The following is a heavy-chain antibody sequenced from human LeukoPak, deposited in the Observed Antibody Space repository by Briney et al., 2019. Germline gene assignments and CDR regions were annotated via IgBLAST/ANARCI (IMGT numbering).Heavy chain of an antibody. CDR1: GGSVSNYAYY. CDR3: ARVGYDFWSGYENWYFDL. D-gene: IGHD3-3*01. J-gene: IGHJ2*01. CDR2: IYHSGST. V-gene: IGHV4-30-2*01. Sequence: PSETLSLTCTVSGGSVSNYAYYWSWIRQPPGKGLEWIGYIYHSGSTYYNPSLKSRVTISVDRSKNQFSLKLSSVTAADTAVYYCARVGYDFWSGYENWYFDLWGRGTLVTVSS.